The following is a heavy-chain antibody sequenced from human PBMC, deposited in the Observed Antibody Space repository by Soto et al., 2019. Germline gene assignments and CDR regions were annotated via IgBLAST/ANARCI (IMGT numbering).Heavy chain of an antibody. Sequence: GGSLRLSCAASGFIFSDYSMAWVRQTPEKGLEWVSGMSISGEKTFYADSVNGRFTVARDSSKNTVYLQMNSLRVEDTAVYYCARWSGYGDLWGQGTLVTVSS. CDR1: GFIFSDYS. J-gene: IGHJ4*02. CDR3: ARWSGYGDL. V-gene: IGHV3-23*01. CDR2: MSISGEKT. D-gene: IGHD5-12*01.